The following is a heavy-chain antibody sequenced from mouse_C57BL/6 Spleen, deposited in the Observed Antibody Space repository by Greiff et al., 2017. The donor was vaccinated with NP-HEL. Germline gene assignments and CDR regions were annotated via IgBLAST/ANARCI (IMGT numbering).Heavy chain of an antibody. Sequence: EVQGVESGGGLVKPGGSLKLSCAASGFTFSSYAMSWVRQTPEKRLEWVATISDGGSYTYYPDNVKGRFTISRDNAKNNLYLQMSHLKSEDTAMYYCARDGGLYWYFDVWGTGTTVTVSS. V-gene: IGHV5-4*01. CDR1: GFTFSSYA. CDR3: ARDGGLYWYFDV. J-gene: IGHJ1*03. CDR2: ISDGGSYT.